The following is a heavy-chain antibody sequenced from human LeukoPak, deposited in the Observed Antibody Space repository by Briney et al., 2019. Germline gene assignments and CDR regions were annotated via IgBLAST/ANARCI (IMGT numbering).Heavy chain of an antibody. Sequence: GASVKVSCKASGGTFSSYAISWVRQAPGQGLEWMGGIIPIFGTANYAQKFQGRVTITADESTSTAYMELSSLRSEDTAVYYCAREDNWDYERSMGYYYYMDVWGKGTTVTVSS. J-gene: IGHJ6*03. CDR1: GGTFSSYA. CDR3: AREDNWDYERSMGYYYYMDV. V-gene: IGHV1-69*13. D-gene: IGHD1-7*01. CDR2: IIPIFGTA.